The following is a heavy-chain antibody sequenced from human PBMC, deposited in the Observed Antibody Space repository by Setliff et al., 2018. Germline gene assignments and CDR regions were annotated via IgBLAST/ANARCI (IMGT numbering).Heavy chain of an antibody. V-gene: IGHV4-59*01. J-gene: IGHJ4*02. CDR1: GMSITSYY. CDR2: IYYNGTT. Sequence: SSETLSLTCSVSGMSITSYYWSWIRQSPGKGLEWIGYIYYNGTTRYSPSLKSRVTISVDTSKNQFSLRLTSVTAADTAVYYCTSTPRGGINITTRAGAFDSWGQGTLVTVSS. CDR3: TSTPRGGINITTRAGAFDS. D-gene: IGHD6-6*01.